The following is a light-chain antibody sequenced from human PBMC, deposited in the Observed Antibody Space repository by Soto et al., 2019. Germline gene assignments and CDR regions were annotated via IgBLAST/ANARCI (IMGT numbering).Light chain of an antibody. CDR1: SSNIGNNY. CDR2: ENN. V-gene: IGLV1-51*01. CDR3: GTWDSSLSAGV. J-gene: IGLJ1*01. Sequence: QSVLTQPPSVSAAPGQKVTISCSGSSSNIGNNYVSWYQQLPGAAPKLLIYENNKRPSGIPDRFSGSKFGTSATLGITGLQARDEADFYCGTWDSSLSAGVFGTGTKLTVL.